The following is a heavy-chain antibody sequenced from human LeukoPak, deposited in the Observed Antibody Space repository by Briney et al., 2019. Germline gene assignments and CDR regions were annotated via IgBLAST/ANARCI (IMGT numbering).Heavy chain of an antibody. V-gene: IGHV3-23*01. CDR2: ISGSGDST. Sequence: QSGGSLRLSCAASGFTFSSYEMNWVRQAPGKGLEWVSSISGSGDSTYYADSVKGRFTISRDNSKNTLYLQMNSLRAEDTAVYYCAKTAGIAAAADFDYWGQGTLVTVSS. J-gene: IGHJ4*02. CDR3: AKTAGIAAAADFDY. CDR1: GFTFSSYE. D-gene: IGHD6-13*01.